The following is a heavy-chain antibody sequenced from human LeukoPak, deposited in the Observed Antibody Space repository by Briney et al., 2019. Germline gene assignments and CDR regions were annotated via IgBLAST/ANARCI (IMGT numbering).Heavy chain of an antibody. J-gene: IGHJ4*01. CDR2: IYHTGTT. CDR1: GGSISSNTYY. D-gene: IGHD1-26*01. CDR3: ASPSKWELSDLGC. Sequence: SETLSLTCTVSGGSISSNTYYWAWIRQPPGKGLEWFGSIYHTGTTYYNPSLKSRVTISVDTSSNRFSLQLRSVTAADTATYYCASPSKWELSDLGCWGRGTLVTVSS. V-gene: IGHV4-39*01.